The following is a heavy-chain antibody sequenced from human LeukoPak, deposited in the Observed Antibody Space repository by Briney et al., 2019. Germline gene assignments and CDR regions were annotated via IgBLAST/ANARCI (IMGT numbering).Heavy chain of an antibody. CDR3: ARDDPDLGSWVFDY. Sequence: ASVNLSYKASGYTFTTYYIHWVRQAPGQGLEWMGIIDPTGGSTNYAQKFQGRVTMTRDTSTSTVYMELSSLRSDDTAVYYCARDDPDLGSWVFDYWGQETLVTVSS. J-gene: IGHJ4*02. V-gene: IGHV1-46*01. CDR2: IDPTGGST. D-gene: IGHD6-13*01. CDR1: GYTFTTYY.